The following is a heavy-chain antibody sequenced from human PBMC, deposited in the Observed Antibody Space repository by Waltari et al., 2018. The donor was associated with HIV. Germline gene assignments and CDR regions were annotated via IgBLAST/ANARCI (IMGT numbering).Heavy chain of an antibody. CDR2: IWYDGNNK. V-gene: IGHV3-33*01. D-gene: IGHD6-13*01. CDR3: ARDRRAAAADY. Sequence: QVQLVESGGGVVQPGRSLRLSCAASGFTFSNYGMHWVRQAPGKGLEWVALIWYDGNNKYYADSVKGRFTISRENSENTLYLQMNSLRADDTAVYYCARDRRAAAADYWGQGTLVTVSS. J-gene: IGHJ4*02. CDR1: GFTFSNYG.